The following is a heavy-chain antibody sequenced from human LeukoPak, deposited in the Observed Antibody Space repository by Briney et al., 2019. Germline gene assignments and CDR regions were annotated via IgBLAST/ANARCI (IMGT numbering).Heavy chain of an antibody. V-gene: IGHV1-46*01. Sequence: ASVKVSCKASGYTFTSYYMHWVRQAPGQGLEWMGIINPSGGSTSYAQKFQGRVTITADESTSTAYMELSSLRSEDTAVYYCARGSHYDILTGHFDYWGQGTLVTVSS. J-gene: IGHJ4*02. CDR1: GYTFTSYY. D-gene: IGHD3-9*01. CDR2: INPSGGST. CDR3: ARGSHYDILTGHFDY.